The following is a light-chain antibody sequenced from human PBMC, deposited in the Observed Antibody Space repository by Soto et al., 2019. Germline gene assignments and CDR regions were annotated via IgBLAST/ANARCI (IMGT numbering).Light chain of an antibody. CDR2: DAS. CDR1: QSVSSY. Sequence: EIVLTQSPATLSLSPRERATLSCRASQSVSSYLAWYQQKPGQAPRLLIFDASNRATGIPARFSGSGSGTDFTLTISSLEPEDFAVYYCQQRSNWPPSITFGQGTRLEMK. CDR3: QQRSNWPPSIT. V-gene: IGKV3-11*01. J-gene: IGKJ5*01.